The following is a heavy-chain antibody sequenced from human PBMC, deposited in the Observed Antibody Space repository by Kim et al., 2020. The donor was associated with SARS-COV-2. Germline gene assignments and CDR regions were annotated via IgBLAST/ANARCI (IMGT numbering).Heavy chain of an antibody. D-gene: IGHD1-26*01. V-gene: IGHV3-30*02. CDR3: ANGELPNS. Sequence: GSNKYYADSVKGRFTISRDTSKNTLYQQMNSLRAEDTAVYYCANGELPNSGGQGTLVTVSS. CDR2: GSNK. J-gene: IGHJ5*01.